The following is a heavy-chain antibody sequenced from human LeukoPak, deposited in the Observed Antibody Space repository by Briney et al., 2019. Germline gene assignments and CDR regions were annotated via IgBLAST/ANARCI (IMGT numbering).Heavy chain of an antibody. D-gene: IGHD6-6*01. V-gene: IGHV3-21*01. CDR2: ISSSSSYI. CDR3: ASSARYYYYYMDV. J-gene: IGHJ6*03. CDR1: GFTFSSYS. Sequence: GGSLRLSCAASGFTFSSYSVNWVRQAPGKGLEWVSSISSSSSYIYYADSVKGRFTISRDNAKNSLYLQMNSLRAEDTAVYYCASSARYYYYYMDVWGKGTTVTVSS.